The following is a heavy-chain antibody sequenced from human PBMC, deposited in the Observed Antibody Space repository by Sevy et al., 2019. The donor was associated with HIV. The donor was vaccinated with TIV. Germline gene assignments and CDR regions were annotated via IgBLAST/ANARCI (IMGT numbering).Heavy chain of an antibody. J-gene: IGHJ6*03. CDR1: GFTFSSYA. V-gene: IGHV3-23*01. D-gene: IGHD2-15*01. CDR2: ISGSGGST. CDR3: AKMGCSGGSCYSVYYYYYMDV. Sequence: GGSLRLSCAASGFTFSSYAMSWVRQAPGKGLEWVSAISGSGGSTYYADSVKGRFTISRDNSKNTLYLQMNSLRAEDTAVYYCAKMGCSGGSCYSVYYYYYMDVWGKGTTVTVSS.